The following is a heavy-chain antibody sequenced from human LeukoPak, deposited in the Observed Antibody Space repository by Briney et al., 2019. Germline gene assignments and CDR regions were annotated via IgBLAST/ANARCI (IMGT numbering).Heavy chain of an antibody. CDR1: GFTFGDYA. D-gene: IGHD3-10*01. CDR2: IRSKAYGGTT. J-gene: IGHJ4*02. CDR3: TRGPHYYGSGSYFPGFFFDY. V-gene: IGHV3-49*04. Sequence: GGSLRLSCTASGFTFGDYAMSWVRQAPGKGLEWVGFIRSKAYGGTTEYAASVKGRFTISRDDSKSIAYLQMNSLKTEDTAVYYCTRGPHYYGSGSYFPGFFFDYWGQGTLVTVSS.